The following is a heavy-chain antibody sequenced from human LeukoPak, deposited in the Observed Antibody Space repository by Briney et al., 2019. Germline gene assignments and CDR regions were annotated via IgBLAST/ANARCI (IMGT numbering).Heavy chain of an antibody. J-gene: IGHJ4*02. CDR1: GFTVSNNY. CDR3: ARDVSRISDY. CDR2: IYSDDTT. D-gene: IGHD2-15*01. Sequence: GGSLRLSCAASGFTVSNNYMSWVRQAPGKGLEWVSLIYSDDTTYYADSVKGRFTISRDNSKNTLYLQMNSLRVEDTAVYYCARDVSRISDYWGQGTLVTVSS. V-gene: IGHV3-66*01.